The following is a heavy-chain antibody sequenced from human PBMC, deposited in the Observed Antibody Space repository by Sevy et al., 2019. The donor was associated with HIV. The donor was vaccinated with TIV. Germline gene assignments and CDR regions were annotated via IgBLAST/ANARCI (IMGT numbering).Heavy chain of an antibody. V-gene: IGHV3-33*01. CDR2: IWSNGNNK. J-gene: IGHJ3*02. Sequence: GGSLRLSCAASGFMFSTYGMHWVRQAPGKGLEWVAVIWSNGNNKYYADSVKGRFTFSRDNSQNTLSLQMNSLRAEDTAVYYCLRERGPFDGFDIWGQGTMVTVSS. CDR1: GFMFSTYG. D-gene: IGHD3-10*01. CDR3: LRERGPFDGFDI.